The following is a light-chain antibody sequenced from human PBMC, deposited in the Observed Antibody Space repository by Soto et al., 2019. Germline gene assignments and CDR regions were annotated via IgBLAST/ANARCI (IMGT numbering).Light chain of an antibody. J-gene: IGKJ2*01. CDR2: AAS. CDR3: QQRYSTPTPST. CDR1: QSITTH. V-gene: IGKV1-39*01. Sequence: DIQMTQSPSSLSTSVGDRVAITCRASQSITTHVTWYQQKPGKAPKLLIYAASILQRGVPSRFSGSGSGTDFTLTISMIQPEDFATYYCQQRYSTPTPSTFGQGTKLEIK.